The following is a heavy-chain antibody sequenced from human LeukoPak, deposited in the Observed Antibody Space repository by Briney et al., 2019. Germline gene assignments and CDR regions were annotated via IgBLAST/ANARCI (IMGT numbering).Heavy chain of an antibody. Sequence: ASVKVSCKASGYTFTDYYVYWVRQAPGQGLVWMGWIHPNSGGTNYARKFQGRVTVTRDTSINTVYMELGRLTSDDTAVYYCARGQYYYLTNGNRKYYFDYWGQGSLVTVSS. CDR1: GYTFTDYY. CDR3: ARGQYYYLTNGNRKYYFDY. D-gene: IGHD2-8*01. CDR2: IHPNSGGT. V-gene: IGHV1-2*02. J-gene: IGHJ4*02.